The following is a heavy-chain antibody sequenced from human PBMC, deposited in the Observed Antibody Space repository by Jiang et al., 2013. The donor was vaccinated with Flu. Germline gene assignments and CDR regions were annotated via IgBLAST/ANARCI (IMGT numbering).Heavy chain of an antibody. CDR1: GFTFSSYA. V-gene: IGHV3-23*01. CDR2: ISGSGGST. J-gene: IGHJ4*02. D-gene: IGHD6-19*01. Sequence: VQLLESGGGLVQPGGSLRLSCAASGFTFSSYAMSWVRQAPGKGLEWVSAISGSGGSTCYADSVKGRFTISRDNSKNTLYLQMNSLRAEDTAVYYCAKSPQWLVTTGHYFDYWGQGTLVTVSS. CDR3: AKSPQWLVTTGHYFDY.